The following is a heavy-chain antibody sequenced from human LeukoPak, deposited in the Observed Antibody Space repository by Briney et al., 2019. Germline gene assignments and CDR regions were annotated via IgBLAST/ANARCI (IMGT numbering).Heavy chain of an antibody. V-gene: IGHV3-48*01. CDR2: ISSSRSTI. Sequence: GGSLRLSCAASGFTFSSYSMNWVRQAPGKGLEWVSYISSSRSTIYYADSVKGRFTISRDNAKNSLYLQMNSLRAEDTAVYYCARVISGWHYYYYYYMDVWGKGTTVTVSS. J-gene: IGHJ6*03. CDR3: ARVISGWHYYYYYYMDV. D-gene: IGHD6-19*01. CDR1: GFTFSSYS.